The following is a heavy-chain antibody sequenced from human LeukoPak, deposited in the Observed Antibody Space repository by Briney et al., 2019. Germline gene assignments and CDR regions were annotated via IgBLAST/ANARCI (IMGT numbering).Heavy chain of an antibody. CDR1: GGSISSGSYY. D-gene: IGHD3-10*01. Sequence: ETLSLTCTVSGGSISSGSYYWSWVRQAPGKGLEWVSGINWNGGSTGYADSVKGRFTISRDNAKNSLYLQMNSLRAEDTALYHCARDVYYGSGSNLDVWGKGTTVTISS. CDR2: INWNGGST. V-gene: IGHV3-20*01. CDR3: ARDVYYGSGSNLDV. J-gene: IGHJ6*04.